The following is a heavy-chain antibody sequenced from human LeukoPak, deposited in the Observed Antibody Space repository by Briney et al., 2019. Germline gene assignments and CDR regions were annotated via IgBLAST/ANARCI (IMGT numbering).Heavy chain of an antibody. CDR1: GFTFSSYS. J-gene: IGHJ6*04. D-gene: IGHD2-2*01. V-gene: IGHV3-48*04. CDR2: ISSSSSTI. Sequence: GGSLRLSCAASGFTFSSYSMNWVRQAPGKGLEWVSYISSSSSTIYYADSVKGRFTISRDNAKNSLYLQMNSLRAEDTAVYYCTADNTRDIVVVPHEVWGIGTTVTVSS. CDR3: TADNTRDIVVVPHEV.